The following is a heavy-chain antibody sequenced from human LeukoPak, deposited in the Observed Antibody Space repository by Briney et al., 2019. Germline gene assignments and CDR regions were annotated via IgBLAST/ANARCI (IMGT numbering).Heavy chain of an antibody. CDR3: ARGQGYYDSSGYYY. Sequence: SETLSLTCAVYGGSFSGHYWSWIRQPPGKGLEWIGKINHSGSTNYNPSRKSRVTISVDTSKNQFSLKLSSVTAADTAVHYCARGQGYYDSSGYYYWGQGTLVTVSS. CDR1: GGSFSGHY. V-gene: IGHV4-34*01. D-gene: IGHD3-22*01. J-gene: IGHJ4*02. CDR2: INHSGST.